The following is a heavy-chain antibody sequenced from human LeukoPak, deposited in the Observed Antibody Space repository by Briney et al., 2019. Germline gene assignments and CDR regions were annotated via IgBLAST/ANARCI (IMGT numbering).Heavy chain of an antibody. Sequence: SETLSLTCTVSGGSISSSSYYWGWIRQPPGKGLEWIGSIYYSGSTYYNPSLKSRVTISVDTSKNQFSLKLSSVTAADTAVYYCARHLTVVVAATPVLDYWGQGTLVTVSS. CDR3: ARHLTVVVAATPVLDY. J-gene: IGHJ4*02. CDR2: IYYSGST. D-gene: IGHD2-15*01. V-gene: IGHV4-39*01. CDR1: GGSISSSSYY.